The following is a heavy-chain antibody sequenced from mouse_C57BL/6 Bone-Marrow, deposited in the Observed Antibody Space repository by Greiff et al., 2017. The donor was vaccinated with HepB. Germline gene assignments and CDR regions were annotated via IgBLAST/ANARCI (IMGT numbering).Heavy chain of an antibody. CDR3: ASDGYYKFAY. CDR1: GYTFTDYY. Sequence: VQLQQSGPVLVKPGASVKMSCKASGYTFTDYYMNWVKQSHGKSLEWIGVINPYNGGTSYNQKFKGKATLTVDKSSSTAYMELNSLTSEDSAVYYCASDGYYKFAYWGQGTLVTVSA. CDR2: INPYNGGT. D-gene: IGHD2-3*01. J-gene: IGHJ3*01. V-gene: IGHV1-19*01.